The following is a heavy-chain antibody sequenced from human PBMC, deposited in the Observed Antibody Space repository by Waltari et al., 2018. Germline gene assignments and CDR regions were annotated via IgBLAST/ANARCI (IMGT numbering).Heavy chain of an antibody. J-gene: IGHJ4*02. CDR3: ARLLIEDSGFGWYSFDY. V-gene: IGHV4-34*01. D-gene: IGHD6-19*01. CDR1: GEWYTINY. CDR2: INHSGNT. Sequence: QVQLLQWGAGLLKPSETLSLTCAVSGEWYTINYWSWIRQSPGKGLEWIGEINHSGNTNYNPSLKSRVTISVDTSKKQVSLSLSSVTAADTAAYYCARLLIEDSGFGWYSFDYWGQGSPVIVSS.